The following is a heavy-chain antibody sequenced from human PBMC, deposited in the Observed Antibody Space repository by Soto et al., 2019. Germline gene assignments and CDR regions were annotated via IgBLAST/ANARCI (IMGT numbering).Heavy chain of an antibody. D-gene: IGHD1-7*01. CDR1: GDSVSGNSAA. CDR2: TYYRSKWYN. J-gene: IGHJ6*02. CDR3: ARDLEGTGTKRYYYGMDV. V-gene: IGHV6-1*01. Sequence: SQTLSLTCAISGDSVSGNSAAWNWIIHSPSRCLEWLGRTYYRSKWYNDYAVSVKSRITINPDTSKNRFSLQLNSVTPEDTAVYYCARDLEGTGTKRYYYGMDVWGQGTTVTVPS.